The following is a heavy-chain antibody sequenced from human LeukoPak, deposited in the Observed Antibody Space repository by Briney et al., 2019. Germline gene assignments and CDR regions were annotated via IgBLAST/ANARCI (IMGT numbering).Heavy chain of an antibody. CDR2: ISGSGGST. J-gene: IGHJ4*02. V-gene: IGHV3-23*01. D-gene: IGHD5-12*01. CDR1: GFTFSSYV. CDR3: ARGPPIRY. Sequence: PGGSPRLSCAASGFTFSSYVMNWVRQAPGKGLEWVSAISGSGGSTYYADSVKGRFTISRDNSKNTLYLQINSLRAEDTAVYYCARGPPIRYWGKGTLVTVSS.